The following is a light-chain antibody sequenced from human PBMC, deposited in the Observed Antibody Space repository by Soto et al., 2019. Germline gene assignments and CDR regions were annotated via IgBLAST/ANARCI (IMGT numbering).Light chain of an antibody. CDR3: MQAIQTPLYS. CDR2: LGY. CDR1: QSLLHANGYNY. Sequence: DIVMTQSPLSLPVTPGEPASISCRSSQSLLHANGYNYLDWYLQKPGQSPQLLIYLGYNRATGVPDRFSGSGSGTDFTLKISRVEAEDVGIYSCMQAIQTPLYSCGQGTKLEIK. J-gene: IGKJ2*03. V-gene: IGKV2-28*01.